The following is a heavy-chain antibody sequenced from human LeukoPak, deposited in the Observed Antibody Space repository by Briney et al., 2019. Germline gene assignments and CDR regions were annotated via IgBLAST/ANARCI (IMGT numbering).Heavy chain of an antibody. Sequence: SETLSLTCTVSGGSISSYYWSWIRQPPGKGLEWIGYIYYSGSTNYNPSLKSRVATSVDTSKNEFSLKLSSVTAADTAVYYCARGRRERIGERLYYYYMDVWGKGTTVTVSS. D-gene: IGHD3-10*01. J-gene: IGHJ6*03. V-gene: IGHV4-59*12. CDR2: IYYSGST. CDR1: GGSISSYY. CDR3: ARGRRERIGERLYYYYMDV.